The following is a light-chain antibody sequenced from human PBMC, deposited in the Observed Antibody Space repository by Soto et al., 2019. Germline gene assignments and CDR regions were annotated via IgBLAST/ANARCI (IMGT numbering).Light chain of an antibody. CDR1: QSVSSYS. Sequence: VLTQSPGTLSLSPGERATLSRRASQSVSSYSLAWYQQKPGQAPRLVMYGTSNRATGIPDRFSGSGSGTDFTLTISRLEPEDFAVYYCQQYDSSPRTFGQGTKVDIK. CDR2: GTS. J-gene: IGKJ1*01. CDR3: QQYDSSPRT. V-gene: IGKV3-20*01.